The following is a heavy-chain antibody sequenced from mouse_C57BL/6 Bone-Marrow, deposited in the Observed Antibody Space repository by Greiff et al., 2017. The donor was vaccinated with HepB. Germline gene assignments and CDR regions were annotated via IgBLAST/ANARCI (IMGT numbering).Heavy chain of an antibody. CDR1: GYTFTSYW. CDR2: IDPSDSET. J-gene: IGHJ4*01. CDR3: ARRGSNPYAMDY. V-gene: IGHV1-52*01. D-gene: IGHD2-5*01. Sequence: QVQLKQPGAELVRPGSSVKLSCKASGYTFTSYWMHWVKQRPIQGLEWIGNIDPSDSETHYNQKFKDKATLTVDKSSSTAYMQLSSLTSEDSAVYYCARRGSNPYAMDYWGQGTSVTVSS.